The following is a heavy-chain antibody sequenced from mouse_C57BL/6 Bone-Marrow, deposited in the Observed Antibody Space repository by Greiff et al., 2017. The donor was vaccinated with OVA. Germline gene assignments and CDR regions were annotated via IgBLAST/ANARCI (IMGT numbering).Heavy chain of an antibody. CDR3: ARHSSGTGLDY. V-gene: IGHV5-15*01. D-gene: IGHD4-1*01. CDR1: GFTFSDYG. CDR2: ISNLAYSI. J-gene: IGHJ2*01. Sequence: DVKLVESGGGLVQPGGSLKLSCAASGFTFSDYGMAWVRQAPRKGPEWVAFISNLAYSIYYADTVTGRFTISRENAKNTLYLEMSSLRSEDTAMYYCARHSSGTGLDYWGQGTTLTVSS.